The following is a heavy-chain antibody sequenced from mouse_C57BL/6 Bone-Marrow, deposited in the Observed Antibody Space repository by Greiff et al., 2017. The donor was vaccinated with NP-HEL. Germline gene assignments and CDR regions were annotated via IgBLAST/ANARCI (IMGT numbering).Heavy chain of an antibody. J-gene: IGHJ1*03. Sequence: VMLVESGPGLVAPSQSLSITCTVSGFSLTSYAISWVRQPPGKGLEWLGVIWTGGGTNYNSALKSRLSISKDNSKSHVFLKMNSLQTDDTARYYCARIIYYGNLYWYFDVWGTGTTVTVSS. D-gene: IGHD2-1*01. CDR3: ARIIYYGNLYWYFDV. V-gene: IGHV2-9-1*01. CDR2: IWTGGGT. CDR1: GFSLTSYA.